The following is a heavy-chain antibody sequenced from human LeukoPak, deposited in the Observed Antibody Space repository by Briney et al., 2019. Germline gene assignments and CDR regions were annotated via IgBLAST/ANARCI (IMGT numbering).Heavy chain of an antibody. Sequence: GGSLRLSCAASGFTFSSYSMNWVRQAPGRGLEWVSSISSSSSYIYYADSVKGRFTISRDNAKNSLYLQMNSLRAEDTAVYYCARDSTVTAFAYWGPGTLVTVSS. CDR2: ISSSSSYI. D-gene: IGHD4-17*01. CDR3: ARDSTVTAFAY. V-gene: IGHV3-21*01. CDR1: GFTFSSYS. J-gene: IGHJ4*02.